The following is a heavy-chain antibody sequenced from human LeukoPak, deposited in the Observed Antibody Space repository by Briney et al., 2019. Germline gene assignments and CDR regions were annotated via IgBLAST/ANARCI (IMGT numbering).Heavy chain of an antibody. J-gene: IGHJ4*02. CDR1: GGSFSSYY. CDR2: IYYSGST. D-gene: IGHD4-17*01. V-gene: IGHV4-59*01. Sequence: PSETLSLTCAVYGGSFSSYYWSWIRQPPGKGLEWIGYIYYSGSTNYNPSLKSRVTISVDTSKNQFSLKLSSVTAADTAVYYCAREDGDYGGSFDYWGQGTLVTVSS. CDR3: AREDGDYGGSFDY.